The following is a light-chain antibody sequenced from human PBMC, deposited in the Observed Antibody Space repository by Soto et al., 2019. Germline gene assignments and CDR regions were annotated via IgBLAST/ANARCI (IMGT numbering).Light chain of an antibody. CDR2: GAS. J-gene: IGKJ5*01. Sequence: EIVITQSPATLSVSPGERAALSCRASQSVTSNLAWYQQKPGQAPRLLLYGASTRANGIPARFSGSGSGTELTLTINSLQSEDFAVYYCQQYSNWPPITFGQGTRLEIK. V-gene: IGKV3-15*01. CDR3: QQYSNWPPIT. CDR1: QSVTSN.